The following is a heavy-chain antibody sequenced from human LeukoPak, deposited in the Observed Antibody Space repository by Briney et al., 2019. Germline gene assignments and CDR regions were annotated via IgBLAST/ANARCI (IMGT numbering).Heavy chain of an antibody. V-gene: IGHV3-7*03. J-gene: IGHJ5*02. D-gene: IGHD3-3*01. Sequence: PGGSLRLSCAASGFTFSINWMTWVRQAPGKGLEWLANTNPEGGDKYYVDSVKGRFTISRDNAKNSVFLHLNSLRAEDTAVYYCAKGSTLEWLGNWFDPWGQGTLVTVSS. CDR1: GFTFSINW. CDR3: AKGSTLEWLGNWFDP. CDR2: TNPEGGDK.